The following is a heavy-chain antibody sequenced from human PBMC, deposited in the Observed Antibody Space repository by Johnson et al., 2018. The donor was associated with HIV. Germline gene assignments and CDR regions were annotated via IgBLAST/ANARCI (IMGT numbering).Heavy chain of an antibody. D-gene: IGHD3-10*01. CDR3: AKGILTNDAFDI. Sequence: QMQLVESGGGVVQPGRSLRLSCAASGFTFSSYAMHWVRQAPGKGLEWVAVISYDGRDAYYADSVKGRFTSSRDNSKNTLYLQMNSLRPEDSAVYYCAKGILTNDAFDIWGQGTMVTVSS. V-gene: IGHV3-30*04. CDR2: ISYDGRDA. J-gene: IGHJ3*02. CDR1: GFTFSSYA.